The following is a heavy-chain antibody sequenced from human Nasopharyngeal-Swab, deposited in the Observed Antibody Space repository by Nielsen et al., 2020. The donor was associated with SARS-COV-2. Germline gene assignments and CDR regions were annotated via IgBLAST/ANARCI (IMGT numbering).Heavy chain of an antibody. D-gene: IGHD6-13*01. CDR3: ARSRYTSSWYGVRNWFDP. CDR2: INHSGST. Sequence: SETLSLTCAVYGGSFSGYYWNWIRQPPGKGLDGIGEINHSGSTNYNPSLKSRVTISLDTPKNQFSLKLSSVTAADTAVYYCARSRYTSSWYGVRNWFDPWGQGTLVTVSS. J-gene: IGHJ5*02. V-gene: IGHV4-34*01. CDR1: GGSFSGYY.